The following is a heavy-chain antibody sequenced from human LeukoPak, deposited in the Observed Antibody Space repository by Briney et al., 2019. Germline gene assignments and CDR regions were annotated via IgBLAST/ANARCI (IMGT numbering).Heavy chain of an antibody. J-gene: IGHJ4*02. V-gene: IGHV4-38-2*01. D-gene: IGHD5-18*01. CDR1: GYSISSGYY. CDR3: ARVGDTAGTTWSFDY. CDR2: IYHSGST. Sequence: SETLSLTCAVSGYSISSGYYWGWIRQPPGKGLEWIGIIYHSGSTYYNPSLKSRVTISVDTSKNQFSLKLSSVTAADTAVYYCARVGDTAGTTWSFDYWGQGTLVTVSS.